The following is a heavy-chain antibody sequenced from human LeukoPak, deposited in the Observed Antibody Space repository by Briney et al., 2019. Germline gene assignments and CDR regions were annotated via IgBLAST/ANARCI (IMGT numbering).Heavy chain of an antibody. D-gene: IGHD3-10*01. V-gene: IGHV4-59*01. CDR3: ATLRNYYGSGGGAFDI. CDR1: GYSISTYY. Sequence: SETLSLSCTASGYSISTYYLSWIRQPPGKGLEWIGYIYSSGSTNYNPSRKGRVTISVDTSKNQFSLKLSSVTAADPAVYYCATLRNYYGSGGGAFDIWGQGTMVTVSS. J-gene: IGHJ3*02. CDR2: IYSSGST.